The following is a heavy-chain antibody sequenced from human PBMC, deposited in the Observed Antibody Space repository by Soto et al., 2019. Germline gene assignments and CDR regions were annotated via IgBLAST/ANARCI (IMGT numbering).Heavy chain of an antibody. D-gene: IGHD1-26*01. CDR2: IWYDGHDT. Sequence: GGSLRLSCAASGFTFSSYGMHWVRQAPGKGLEWVAVIWYDGHDTVYADSVKGRFTLSRDNAKNTVFLQMSSLRAEDTAVYYCTRGRENYSYFDYWGQGIVVTVSS. V-gene: IGHV3-33*03. CDR1: GFTFSSYG. CDR3: TRGRENYSYFDY. J-gene: IGHJ4*02.